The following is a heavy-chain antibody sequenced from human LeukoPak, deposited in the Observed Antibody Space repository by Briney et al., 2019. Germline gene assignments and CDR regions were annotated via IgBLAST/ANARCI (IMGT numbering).Heavy chain of an antibody. CDR2: INQDGSAK. D-gene: IGHD5-12*01. V-gene: IGHV3-7*05. CDR1: GFLFSNSW. CDR3: ARDSGYNAFDY. J-gene: IGHJ4*02. Sequence: GGSLRLSCADSGFLFSNSWMAWVRQAPGRGLEWLANINQDGSAKTCVDSVKGRFTTSRDNAKNSLYLQMNSLRAEDTAMYYCARDSGYNAFDYWGQGTLVTVSS.